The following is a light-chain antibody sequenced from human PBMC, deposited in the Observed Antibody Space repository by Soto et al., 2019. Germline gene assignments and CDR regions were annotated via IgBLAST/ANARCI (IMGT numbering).Light chain of an antibody. CDR1: SGSIARNY. CDR3: QSYDGTIQV. Sequence: NFMLTQPHSVSESPGKTVFISCTRSSGSIARNYVQWHQQRPGSSPTTVIYDDNQRPSGVPAPFSGSIDSSSNSASLTISGLETEDDSDYYCQSYDGTIQVFGGGTKLTVL. CDR2: DDN. V-gene: IGLV6-57*01. J-gene: IGLJ3*02.